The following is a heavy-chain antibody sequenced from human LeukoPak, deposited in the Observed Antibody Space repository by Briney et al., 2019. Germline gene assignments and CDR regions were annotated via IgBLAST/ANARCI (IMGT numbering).Heavy chain of an antibody. J-gene: IGHJ4*02. CDR1: GGSITTTNW. CDR3: TRESGAFSPFGF. D-gene: IGHD1-26*01. Sequence: SETLSLTCVVSGGSITTTNWWSWVRQPPGKGLELIGEVVLHGATKYNASFESRVSMSIDKSKNQLSLKLTSVTAADTAVYYCTRESGAFSPFGFWGQGTLVAVSS. V-gene: IGHV4-4*02. CDR2: VVLHGAT.